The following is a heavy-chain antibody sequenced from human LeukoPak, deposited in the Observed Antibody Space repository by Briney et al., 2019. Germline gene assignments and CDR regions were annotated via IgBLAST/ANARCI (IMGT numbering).Heavy chain of an antibody. D-gene: IGHD3-9*01. Sequence: PSETLSLTCAVYGGSFSGYYWSWIRQPPGKGLEWIGEINHSGSTNYNPSLKSRVTISVDMSKNQFSLKLRSVTAADTAVYYCAREHYDILTGVDYYFDYWGQGTLVTVSS. CDR2: INHSGST. CDR3: AREHYDILTGVDYYFDY. V-gene: IGHV4-34*01. J-gene: IGHJ4*02. CDR1: GGSFSGYY.